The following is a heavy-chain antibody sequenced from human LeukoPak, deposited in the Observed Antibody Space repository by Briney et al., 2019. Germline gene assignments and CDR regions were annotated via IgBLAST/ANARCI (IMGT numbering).Heavy chain of an antibody. Sequence: PGGSLRLSCAASGFTFSSYEMNWVRQAPGKGLEWVSYISSSGSTIYYADSVRGRFTISRDNAKNSLYLQMNSLRAEDTVVYYCARNGYYYDSSGYYFDHWGQGTLVTVSS. CDR2: ISSSGSTI. CDR1: GFTFSSYE. V-gene: IGHV3-48*03. J-gene: IGHJ4*02. D-gene: IGHD3-22*01. CDR3: ARNGYYYDSSGYYFDH.